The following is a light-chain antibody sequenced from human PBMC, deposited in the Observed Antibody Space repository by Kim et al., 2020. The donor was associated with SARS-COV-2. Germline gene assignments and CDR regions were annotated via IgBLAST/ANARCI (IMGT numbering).Light chain of an antibody. CDR2: DNG. CDR1: SSNIGKNY. CDR3: GAWDSSLATYV. Sequence: GPEVTISCAGSSSNIGKNYVSWYLKLPGTAPKLLIYDNGQRPSRISDRFSGSRSGTSATLGIAGLQIGDEADYYCGAWDSSLATYVFGTGTKVTVL. V-gene: IGLV1-51*01. J-gene: IGLJ1*01.